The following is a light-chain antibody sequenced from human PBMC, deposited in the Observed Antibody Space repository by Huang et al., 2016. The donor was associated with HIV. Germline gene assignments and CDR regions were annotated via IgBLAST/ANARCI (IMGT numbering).Light chain of an antibody. J-gene: IGKJ4*01. CDR2: DSS. Sequence: IVLTQSPATLSLSPGERATLSCRASRGISSYLAWYQQKPGQAPRLLIYDSSNRANGILARFSGRWCATDFTLTISSLEPEDFAVYHCQQRSSWPLTFGGGTKVEIK. V-gene: IGKV3-11*01. CDR1: RGISSY. CDR3: QQRSSWPLT.